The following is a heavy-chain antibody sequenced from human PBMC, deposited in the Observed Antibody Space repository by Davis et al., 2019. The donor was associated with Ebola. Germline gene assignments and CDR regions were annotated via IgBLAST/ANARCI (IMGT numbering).Heavy chain of an antibody. CDR3: ARVGGLGYCSSTSCYTRYYYYYGMDV. CDR1: GFTFSSYW. J-gene: IGHJ6*02. Sequence: GESLKISCAASGFTFSSYWMHWVRQPPGQGLVWVSRINSHWSSTSYADSVKGRFTISSDNAKNTLYLQMNSLRAEDTAVYYCARVGGLGYCSSTSCYTRYYYYYGMDVWGQGTTVTVSS. V-gene: IGHV3-74*01. D-gene: IGHD2-2*02. CDR2: INSHWSST.